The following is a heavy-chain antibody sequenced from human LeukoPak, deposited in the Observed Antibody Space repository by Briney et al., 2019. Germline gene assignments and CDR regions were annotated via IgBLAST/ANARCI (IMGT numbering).Heavy chain of an antibody. D-gene: IGHD3-10*01. Sequence: HPGGSLRLSSAASGFTFSNYWMSWVRQAPGKGLEWVANIREDGSEKYYVDSVKGQFTISRDNAKNSLFLQMDSLRAEDTAVYYCARDLAGHYYGSGSSFDYWGQGTLVTVS. J-gene: IGHJ4*02. CDR1: GFTFSNYW. CDR2: IREDGSEK. V-gene: IGHV3-7*01. CDR3: ARDLAGHYYGSGSSFDY.